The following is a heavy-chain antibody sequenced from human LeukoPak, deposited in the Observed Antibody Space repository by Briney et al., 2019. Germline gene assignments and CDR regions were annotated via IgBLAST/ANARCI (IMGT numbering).Heavy chain of an antibody. V-gene: IGHV1-2*02. Sequence: ASVKVSCKASGYTFTGYYMHWVRQAPGQGLEWMGWINPNSGGTSYAQKFQGRVTLTRDTSISTAYMELSSLTSDNTAVYYCARDPESPSLDIEYWGQGALVTVSS. CDR1: GYTFTGYY. J-gene: IGHJ4*02. CDR2: INPNSGGT. CDR3: ARDPESPSLDIEY.